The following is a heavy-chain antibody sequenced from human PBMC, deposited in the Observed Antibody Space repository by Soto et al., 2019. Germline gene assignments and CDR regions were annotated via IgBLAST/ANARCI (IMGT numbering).Heavy chain of an antibody. CDR1: GGTFSSYA. V-gene: IGHV1-69*13. CDR3: ARDREGGYSGYDYNWFDP. Sequence: ASVKVSCKASGGTFSSYAIRWVRQAPGQGLEWMGGIIPIFGTANYTQKFQGRVTITADESTSTAYMELSSLRSEDTAVYYCARDREGGYSGYDYNWFDPWGQGTLVTVYS. J-gene: IGHJ5*02. CDR2: IIPIFGTA. D-gene: IGHD5-12*01.